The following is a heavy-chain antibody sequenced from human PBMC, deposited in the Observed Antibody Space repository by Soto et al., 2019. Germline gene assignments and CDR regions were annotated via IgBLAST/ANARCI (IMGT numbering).Heavy chain of an antibody. D-gene: IGHD2-8*02. CDR3: ARDKITGRFDY. V-gene: IGHV4-34*01. CDR1: GGSSSGYY. J-gene: IGHJ4*02. Sequence: SETLSLTCAVYGGSSSGYYWTWFRQPPGTGLEWIGEINHSGSTNYNPSLKSRVTISVDTSKNQFSLKLTSVTAADTAVYYCARDKITGRFDYWGQGTLVTAPQ. CDR2: INHSGST.